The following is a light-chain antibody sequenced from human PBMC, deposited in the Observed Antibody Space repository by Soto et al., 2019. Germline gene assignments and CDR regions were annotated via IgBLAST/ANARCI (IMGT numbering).Light chain of an antibody. CDR1: QSIGNNY. V-gene: IGKV3-20*01. J-gene: IGKJ2*01. CDR2: ATS. Sequence: EIVVTQSPGTLSLSPGERATLSCRASQSIGNNYLAWYQQKPGQAPRLLIYATSNRATGIPDRFSGSGSGTDFTLTISRLEPEDFAVYYCQQYDSSLPLYTFGQGTTLEVK. CDR3: QQYDSSLPLYT.